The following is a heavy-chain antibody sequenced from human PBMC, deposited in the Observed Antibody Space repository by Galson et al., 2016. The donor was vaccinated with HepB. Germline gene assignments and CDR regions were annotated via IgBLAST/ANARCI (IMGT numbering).Heavy chain of an antibody. J-gene: IGHJ3*01. D-gene: IGHD5-18*01. CDR2: VYRGKI. V-gene: IGHV4-39*07. CDR1: DGSISTSSFS. CDR3: AREMDIQPANDAPDV. Sequence: SETLSLTCTVSDGSISTSSFSWGWIRQPPGKGLECIGTVYRGKIYYSPSLEGRVTISVGMSTDLLSLTLTSVTAADTAVYFCAREMDIQPANDAPDVWGQGTMVVVSS.